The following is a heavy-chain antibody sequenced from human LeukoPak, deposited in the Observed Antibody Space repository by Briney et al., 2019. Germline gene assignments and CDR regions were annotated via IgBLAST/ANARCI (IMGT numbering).Heavy chain of an antibody. V-gene: IGHV1-69*01. J-gene: IGHJ2*01. CDR1: GGTFSSYA. D-gene: IGHD4-17*01. CDR2: IIPIFGTA. Sequence: SVKVSCKASGGTFSSYAISWVRQAPGQGLEWMGGIIPIFGTANYAQKFQGRVTITADESTSTAYMELSSLRSEDMAVYYCARGAGDYWYFDLWGRGTLVTVSS. CDR3: ARGAGDYWYFDL.